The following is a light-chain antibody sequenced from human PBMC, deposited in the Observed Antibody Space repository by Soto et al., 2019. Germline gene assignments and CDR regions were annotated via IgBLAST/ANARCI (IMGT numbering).Light chain of an antibody. CDR2: EVT. V-gene: IGLV2-14*01. CDR1: SSDVGGYKH. CDR3: SSYTSSGAQV. Sequence: QSALTQPASVSGSPGQSITISCTGTSSDVGGYKHVSWYQLHPGKAPKLMVFEVTTRPSGVSNRFSGSKSGNTASLTISGLQAEDEAHYYCSSYTSSGAQVFGTGTKLTVL. J-gene: IGLJ1*01.